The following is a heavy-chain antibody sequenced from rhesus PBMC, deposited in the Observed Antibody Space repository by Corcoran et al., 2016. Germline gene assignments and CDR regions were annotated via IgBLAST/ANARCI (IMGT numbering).Heavy chain of an antibody. CDR2: INSGGGST. V-gene: IGHV3S5*01. Sequence: EVQLVETGGGLVQPGGSLKLSCAASGFTFSSYGMSWVRQAPGKGLEWVSAINSGGGSTYYADSVNGRFTISRDNSKNTLSLQMNSLRAEDTAVYYCAKPPMGYWGQGVLVTVSS. D-gene: IGHD4-17*01. CDR1: GFTFSSYG. CDR3: AKPPMGY. J-gene: IGHJ4*01.